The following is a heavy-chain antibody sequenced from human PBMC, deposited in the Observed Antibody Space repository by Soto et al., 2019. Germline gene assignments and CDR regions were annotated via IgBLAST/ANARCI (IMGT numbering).Heavy chain of an antibody. CDR3: AKDRVYDFWSGYLDY. D-gene: IGHD3-3*01. CDR2: VTGSGSTA. J-gene: IGHJ4*02. CDR1: GFAFPNYA. V-gene: IGHV3-23*01. Sequence: GGSLRLSCAASGFAFPNYAMTWVRQAPGKGLEWVSAVTGSGSTAFYADSVKGRFTISRDNSNYTLYLQMDSLRAEDTAVYYCAKDRVYDFWSGYLDYWGQGTLVTVSS.